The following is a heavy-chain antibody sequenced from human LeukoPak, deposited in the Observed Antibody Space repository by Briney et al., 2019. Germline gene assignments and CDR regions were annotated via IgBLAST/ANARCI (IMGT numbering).Heavy chain of an antibody. CDR1: GYSISSGYY. CDR3: ARDLRRAFDI. V-gene: IGHV4-38-2*02. CDR2: IYYSGST. J-gene: IGHJ3*02. D-gene: IGHD3-16*01. Sequence: SETLSLTCTVSGYSISSGYYWSWIRQPPGKGLEWIGYIYYSGSTNYSPSLKSRVTISVDTSKNQFSLKLSSVTAADTAVYYCARDLRRAFDIWGQGTMVTVSS.